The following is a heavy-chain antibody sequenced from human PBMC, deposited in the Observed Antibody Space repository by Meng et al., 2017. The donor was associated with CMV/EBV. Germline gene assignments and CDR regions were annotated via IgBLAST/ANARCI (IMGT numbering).Heavy chain of an antibody. CDR1: GGSISSGGYY. D-gene: IGHD3-10*01. V-gene: IGHV4-31*03. J-gene: IGHJ6*02. Sequence: SEILSLTCTVLGGSISSGGYYWSWIRQHPGKGLEWIGYIYYSGSTYYNPSLKSRVTISVDTSKNQFSLKLSSVTAADTAVYYCARDNPRTGDLDVWGQGTTVTVSS. CDR3: ARDNPRTGDLDV. CDR2: IYYSGST.